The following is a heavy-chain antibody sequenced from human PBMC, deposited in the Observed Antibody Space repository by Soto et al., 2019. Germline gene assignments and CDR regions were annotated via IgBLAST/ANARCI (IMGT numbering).Heavy chain of an antibody. CDR1: GFTLSSRS. CDR2: ISGSSTTI. J-gene: IGHJ4*02. V-gene: IGHV3-48*02. D-gene: IGHD1-1*01. Sequence: EVQLVESGGGLVQPGGSLRLSCVASGFTLSSRSMNWVRQAPGKGLEWVAYISGSSTTIYYADSVKGRFTISRDNAKKAVYLQMNSLRDEDTAVYYCARGELDRTIDYWGQGTLVTVSS. CDR3: ARGELDRTIDY.